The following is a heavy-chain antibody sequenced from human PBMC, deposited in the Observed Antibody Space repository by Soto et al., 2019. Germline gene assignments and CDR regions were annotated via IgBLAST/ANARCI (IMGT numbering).Heavy chain of an antibody. CDR2: IYWDDDK. V-gene: IGHV2-5*02. CDR3: ARALGSWGSYYFDH. CDR1: GFSLDTWGVG. D-gene: IGHD3-16*01. J-gene: IGHJ4*02. Sequence: QITLKESGPTLVRPTQTLTLTCTVSGFSLDTWGVGVGWFRQSPGKALEWLAIIYWDDDKRYSPSLKNRLTITKDTSKNQVVLTLTNMDPVDTVTYYCARALGSWGSYYFDHWGQGTLVTVSS.